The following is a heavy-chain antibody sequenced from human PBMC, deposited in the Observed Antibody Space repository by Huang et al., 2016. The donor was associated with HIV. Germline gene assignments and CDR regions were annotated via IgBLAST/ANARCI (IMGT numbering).Heavy chain of an antibody. CDR1: GFTFSNFG. J-gene: IGHJ4*02. CDR2: ISYEGSNK. Sequence: QVQLVESGGGVVQPGRSLRLSCAASGFTFSNFGLHWVRQAPGKGLEWMAFISYEGSNKYYADSVKGRFTISRDNAKNTLHLQMDSLRAEDTAVYYGAKEFDILTGYYPSGSDYWGQGTLVTVSS. D-gene: IGHD3-9*01. V-gene: IGHV3-30*18. CDR3: AKEFDILTGYYPSGSDY.